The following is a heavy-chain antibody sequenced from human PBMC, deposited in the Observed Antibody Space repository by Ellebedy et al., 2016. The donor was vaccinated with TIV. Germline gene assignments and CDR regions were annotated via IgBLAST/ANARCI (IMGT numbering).Heavy chain of an antibody. Sequence: SETLSLXXTVSGASTSSYYWNWIRQPPGMGLEWLGCIYHTGGTNYNPSLESRITISLDTSKNQFSLRLTSVTAADTAVYYCAREQWQGTWGQGTLVTVSS. V-gene: IGHV4-59*01. J-gene: IGHJ4*02. CDR2: IYHTGGT. CDR3: AREQWQGT. D-gene: IGHD6-19*01. CDR1: GASTSSYY.